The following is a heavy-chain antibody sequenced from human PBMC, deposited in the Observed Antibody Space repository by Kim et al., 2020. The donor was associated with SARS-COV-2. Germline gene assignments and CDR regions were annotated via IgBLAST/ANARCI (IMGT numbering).Heavy chain of an antibody. D-gene: IGHD2-2*02. Sequence: GGSLRLSCAASGFTFSEYYMSWIRQAPGKGLEWLSHISGSRGSTIYADSVRGRVTISRDNAKRSLYLQLNSLRAEDTALYYCARGGLYRDFDYWGQGTLVTVSS. J-gene: IGHJ4*02. CDR1: GFTFSEYY. CDR3: ARGGLYRDFDY. CDR2: ISGSRGST. V-gene: IGHV3-11*05.